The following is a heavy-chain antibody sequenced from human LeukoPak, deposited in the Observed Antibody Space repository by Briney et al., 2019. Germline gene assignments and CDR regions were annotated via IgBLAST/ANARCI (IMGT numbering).Heavy chain of an antibody. CDR1: GGSISSYY. Sequence: SGTLSLTCTVSGGSISSYYWSWIRQPPGKGLEWIGYIYYSGSTNYNPSLKSRVTISVDRSKNQFSLKLTSVTAADTAVYYCARDDGMAASGTSLDIWGQGTMVTVSS. D-gene: IGHD6-13*01. CDR2: IYYSGST. V-gene: IGHV4-59*12. CDR3: ARDDGMAASGTSLDI. J-gene: IGHJ3*02.